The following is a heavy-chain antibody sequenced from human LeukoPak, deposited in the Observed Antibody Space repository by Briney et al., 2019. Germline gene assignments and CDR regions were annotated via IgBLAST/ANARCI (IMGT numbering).Heavy chain of an antibody. Sequence: GGSLRLSCAASGFTFTKYWMTWVRQAPGKGLEWVGNIKQDGSDKNYMDSVKGRFTISRDNAKNSLYLQMNSLRAEDRAVYYCARDMDCSSTSCYNYDAFDIWGQGTMVTVSS. J-gene: IGHJ3*02. CDR1: GFTFTKYW. D-gene: IGHD2-2*02. CDR3: ARDMDCSSTSCYNYDAFDI. V-gene: IGHV3-7*01. CDR2: IKQDGSDK.